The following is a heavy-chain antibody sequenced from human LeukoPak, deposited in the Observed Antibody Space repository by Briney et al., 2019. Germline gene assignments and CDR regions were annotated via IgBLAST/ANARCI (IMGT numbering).Heavy chain of an antibody. CDR1: DDSITYY. J-gene: IGHJ6*03. V-gene: IGHV4-59*08. D-gene: IGHD2-21*01. Sequence: SETLSLTCTVSDDSITYYWTWIRQPPGKGLEWIGYIDHTGITNYNPSLNSRVTISRDTSKNHFSLELSSATAADTAVYYCARGDCSGSICYSPMDVWGTGTTVTVSS. CDR3: ARGDCSGSICYSPMDV. CDR2: IDHTGIT.